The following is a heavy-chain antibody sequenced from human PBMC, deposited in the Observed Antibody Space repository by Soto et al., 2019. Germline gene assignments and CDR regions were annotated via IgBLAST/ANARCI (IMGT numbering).Heavy chain of an antibody. Sequence: SETLSLSCTVSGASISGFYWSWIRKAAGKGLEWIGRIYATGTTDYNPSLKSRVMMSVDTSKKQFSLKLRSVTAADTDVYYCVRAGKKPLRDWFDTWGQGISVTVSS. CDR3: VRAGKKPLRDWFDT. CDR1: GASISGFY. D-gene: IGHD1-1*01. CDR2: IYATGTT. J-gene: IGHJ5*02. V-gene: IGHV4-4*07.